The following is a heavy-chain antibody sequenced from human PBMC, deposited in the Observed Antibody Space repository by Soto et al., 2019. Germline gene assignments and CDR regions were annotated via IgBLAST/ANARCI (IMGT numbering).Heavy chain of an antibody. V-gene: IGHV4-59*01. CDR1: GGSISSYY. J-gene: IGHJ3*02. Sequence: SEALSLTCTVSGGSISSYYWSWIRQPPGKGLEWIGYIYYSGSTNYNPSLKSRVTISVDTSKNQFSLKLSSVTAADTAVYYCARVTVDKAYAFDIWGQGTMVTV. CDR2: IYYSGST. CDR3: ARVTVDKAYAFDI. D-gene: IGHD5-18*01.